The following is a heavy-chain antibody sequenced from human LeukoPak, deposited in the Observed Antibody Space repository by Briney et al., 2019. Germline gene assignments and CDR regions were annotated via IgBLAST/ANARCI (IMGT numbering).Heavy chain of an antibody. CDR2: IKQDGSEK. V-gene: IGHV3-7*03. Sequence: PGGSLRLSCAASGFTFSSYWMSWVRQAPGKGLEWVANIKQDGSEKYYVDSVKGRFTISRDNAKNSLYLQMNSLRAEDTAVYYCAKGGSTIFGVVNRFDYWGQGTLVTVSS. CDR1: GFTFSSYW. D-gene: IGHD3-3*01. J-gene: IGHJ4*02. CDR3: AKGGSTIFGVVNRFDY.